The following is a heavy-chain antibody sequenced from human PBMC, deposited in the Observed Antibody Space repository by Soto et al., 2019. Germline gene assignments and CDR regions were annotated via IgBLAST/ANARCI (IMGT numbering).Heavy chain of an antibody. D-gene: IGHD3-16*01. Sequence: QVQLVESGGGVVQPGASLRLSCEASGFAFSSYAMHWVRQAPGKGLEWVGVISYDGNYIYYADSVKGRFTISRDNSKNTLYVQVNSLRPEDTAVYYCAKGILSATIGPYAMAVGGQGTTVTVSS. J-gene: IGHJ6*02. CDR3: AKGILSATIGPYAMAV. V-gene: IGHV3-30*18. CDR1: GFAFSSYA. CDR2: ISYDGNYI.